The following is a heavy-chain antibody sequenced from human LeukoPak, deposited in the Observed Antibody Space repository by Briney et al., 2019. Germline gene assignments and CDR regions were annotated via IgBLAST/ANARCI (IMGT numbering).Heavy chain of an antibody. CDR1: GFTFSSYA. CDR2: ISSNGGST. D-gene: IGHD2-15*01. J-gene: IGHJ4*02. CDR3: VKDLKLGYCSGGSCYSPGSDY. V-gene: IGHV3-64D*06. Sequence: PGGSLRLSCSASGFTFSSYAMHWVRQAPGKGLEYVSAISSNGGSTYYADSVKGRFTISRDNSKNTLYLQMSGLRAEDTAVYYCVKDLKLGYCSGGSCYSPGSDYRGQGTLVTVSS.